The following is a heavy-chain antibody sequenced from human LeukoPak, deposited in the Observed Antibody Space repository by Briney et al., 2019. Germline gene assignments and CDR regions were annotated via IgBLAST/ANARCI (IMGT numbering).Heavy chain of an antibody. CDR3: ARGTSPPTYYYDSSGYYHFDY. Sequence: PGGSLRLSCAASGFTFSSYSMNWVRQAPGKGLEWVSYISSSSSTIYYADSVKGRFTISRDNAKNSLYLQMNSLRAEDTAVYYCARGTSPPTYYYDSSGYYHFDYWGQGTLVTVSS. CDR2: ISSSSSTI. V-gene: IGHV3-48*01. D-gene: IGHD3-22*01. J-gene: IGHJ4*02. CDR1: GFTFSSYS.